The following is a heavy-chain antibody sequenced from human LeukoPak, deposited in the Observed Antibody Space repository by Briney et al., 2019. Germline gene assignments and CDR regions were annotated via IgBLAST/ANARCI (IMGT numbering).Heavy chain of an antibody. CDR3: ARDMGAEAFDI. D-gene: IGHD1-26*01. Sequence: PGGSLRLSCAASGFTFSSYSMNWVRQAPGKGLEWVSSISSNSIYIFYADSVKGRFTISRDNAKNSLYLQMNSLRAEDTAVYYCARDMGAEAFDIWGQGTMVTVSS. J-gene: IGHJ3*02. CDR2: ISSNSIYI. CDR1: GFTFSSYS. V-gene: IGHV3-21*01.